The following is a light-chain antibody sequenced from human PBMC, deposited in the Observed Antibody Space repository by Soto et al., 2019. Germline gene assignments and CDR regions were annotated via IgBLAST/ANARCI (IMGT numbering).Light chain of an antibody. V-gene: IGKV1-39*01. CDR3: QQSYSTPFLT. J-gene: IGKJ4*01. CDR1: QSISSY. CDR2: AAS. Sequence: DIQMTQSPSSLSASVGDRVTITCRASQSISSYLNWYQQKPGKAPKLLIYAASSLQSGVPSRFSGSGSGTDFTPTTSSLQPEDFATYYCQQSYSTPFLTFGGGTKVEIK.